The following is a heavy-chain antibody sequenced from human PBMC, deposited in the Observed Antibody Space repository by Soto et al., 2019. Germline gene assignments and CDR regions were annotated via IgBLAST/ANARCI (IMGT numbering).Heavy chain of an antibody. V-gene: IGHV3-53*02. Sequence: EVQLVETGGGLIQPGGSLRLSCAASGFTVSSNYMSWVRQAPGKGLEWVSVIYSGGSTYYADSVKGRFTISRDNSKNTRYLQMNSLRAEDTAVYYCARAVTFGGVIGFDYWGQGTLVTVSS. CDR3: ARAVTFGGVIGFDY. J-gene: IGHJ4*02. D-gene: IGHD3-16*02. CDR2: IYSGGST. CDR1: GFTVSSNY.